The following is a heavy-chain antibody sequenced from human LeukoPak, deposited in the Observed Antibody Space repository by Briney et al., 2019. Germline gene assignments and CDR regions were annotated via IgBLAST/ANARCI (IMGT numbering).Heavy chain of an antibody. CDR3: ANGPSLGVLRYFDWLSYSGDFDY. CDR1: GFTFSSYG. D-gene: IGHD3-9*01. Sequence: PGGSLRLSCAASGFTFSSYGMHWVRQAPGKGLEWVAVISYDGSNKYYADSVKGRFTISRDNSKNTLYLQMNSLRAEDTAVYYCANGPSLGVLRYFDWLSYSGDFDYWGQGTLVTVSS. CDR2: ISYDGSNK. J-gene: IGHJ4*02. V-gene: IGHV3-30*18.